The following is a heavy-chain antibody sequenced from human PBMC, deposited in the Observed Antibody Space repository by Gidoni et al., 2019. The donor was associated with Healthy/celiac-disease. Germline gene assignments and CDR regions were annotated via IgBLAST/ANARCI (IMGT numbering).Heavy chain of an antibody. Sequence: EVQLVESGGGLVQPGGSLRLSCAASGFTFSSYAMRWVRQAPGKGLEWVSAISGSGVSTYYADSVKGRFTISRDNAKNTLYLQMNSLRAEDTAVYYCAKLGYCSSTSCYTNYYYGMDVWGQGTTVTVSS. V-gene: IGHV3-23*04. J-gene: IGHJ6*02. CDR1: GFTFSSYA. D-gene: IGHD2-2*02. CDR3: AKLGYCSSTSCYTNYYYGMDV. CDR2: ISGSGVST.